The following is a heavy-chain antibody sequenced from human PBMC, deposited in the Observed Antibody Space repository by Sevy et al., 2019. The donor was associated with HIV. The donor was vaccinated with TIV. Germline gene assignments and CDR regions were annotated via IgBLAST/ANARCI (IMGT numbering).Heavy chain of an antibody. V-gene: IGHV1-2*06. CDR1: GYTFTDYY. D-gene: IGHD2-8*01. Sequence: ASVKVSCKASGYTFTDYYMFWVRQAPGQGLEWMGRINPKSGGTNYAQTFQGRVTMTRDTSITTAYMELSRLTSDDTAVFYCARGEGEGKMDDAFDIWGQGTMVTVSS. CDR3: ARGEGEGKMDDAFDI. J-gene: IGHJ3*02. CDR2: INPKSGGT.